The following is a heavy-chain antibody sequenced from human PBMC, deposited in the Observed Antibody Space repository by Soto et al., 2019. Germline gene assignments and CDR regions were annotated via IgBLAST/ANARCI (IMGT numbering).Heavy chain of an antibody. J-gene: IGHJ4*02. CDR1: GGSFSGYY. Sequence: GPGPFTASETLSLTCAVYGGSFSGYYWSWIRQPPGKGLEWIGEINHSGSTNYNPSLKSRVTISVDTSKNQFSLKLSSVTAADTAVYYCARDRGYSYGSDFDYWGQGTLVTVSS. D-gene: IGHD5-18*01. V-gene: IGHV4-34*01. CDR3: ARDRGYSYGSDFDY. CDR2: INHSGST.